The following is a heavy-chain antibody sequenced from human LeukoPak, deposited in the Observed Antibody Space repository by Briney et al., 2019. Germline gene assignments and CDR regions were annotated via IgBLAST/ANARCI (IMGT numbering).Heavy chain of an antibody. CDR3: ARHNGFDRGYYYYMDV. CDR2: VYTSGIT. CDR1: GGFLNSYY. D-gene: IGHD3-9*01. J-gene: IGHJ6*03. Sequence: SQSLSLTCTVSGGFLNSYYWSWIRQPAGKGLEWDGRVYTSGITNYNPSLKSRITMSVDTSKNQFSLKLTSVTAADTAVYYCARHNGFDRGYYYYMDVWGKGTTVTVSS. V-gene: IGHV4-4*07.